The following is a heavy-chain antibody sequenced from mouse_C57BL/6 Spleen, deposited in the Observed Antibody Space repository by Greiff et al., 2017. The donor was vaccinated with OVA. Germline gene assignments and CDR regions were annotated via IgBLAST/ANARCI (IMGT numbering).Heavy chain of an antibody. D-gene: IGHD1-1*01. CDR3: ASSTEEALFDY. Sequence: QVQLQQSGAELARPGASVKLSCKASGYTFTSYGISWVKQRTGQGLEWIGEIYPRSGNTYYNEKFKGKATLTADKSSSTAYMELRSLTSEESAVYFCASSTEEALFDYWGQGTTLTVSS. CDR2: IYPRSGNT. CDR1: GYTFTSYG. V-gene: IGHV1-81*01. J-gene: IGHJ2*01.